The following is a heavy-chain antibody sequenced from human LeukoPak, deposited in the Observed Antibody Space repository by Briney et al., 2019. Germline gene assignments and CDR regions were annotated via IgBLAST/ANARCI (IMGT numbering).Heavy chain of an antibody. Sequence: ASVKVSCKASGYTFTNYGISWVRQAPGKGLEWVGWMSAKNGDTNYAQSLQGRVTVTTDTSTRTAYMELRSLRSDDTAIYYCVRDYDYAPDYWGQGTLVTVSS. V-gene: IGHV1-18*04. CDR1: GYTFTNYG. CDR3: VRDYDYAPDY. D-gene: IGHD4/OR15-4a*01. CDR2: MSAKNGDT. J-gene: IGHJ4*02.